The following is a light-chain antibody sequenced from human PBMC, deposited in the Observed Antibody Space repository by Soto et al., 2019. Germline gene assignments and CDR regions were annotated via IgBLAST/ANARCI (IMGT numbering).Light chain of an antibody. CDR2: AAS. Sequence: EIVLTQSPGALSLSPGEIATLSWRASQSVDSKDLAWYQQRPGQAPRILIFAASSRATGIPDRFSGSGSGTDFTLTISRLEPGDFAVYYCQQYGYSSWTFGQGTKVDIK. V-gene: IGKV3-20*01. CDR3: QQYGYSSWT. J-gene: IGKJ1*01. CDR1: QSVDSKD.